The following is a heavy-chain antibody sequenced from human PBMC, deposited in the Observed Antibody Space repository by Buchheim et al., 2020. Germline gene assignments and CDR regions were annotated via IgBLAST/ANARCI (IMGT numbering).Heavy chain of an antibody. CDR1: GGSISSGDYY. CDR3: ARDLFEGTYYYYYGMDV. Sequence: QVQLQESGPGLVKPSQTLSLTCTVSGGSISSGDYYWSWIRPPPGEGLEWIGYIYYSGSTYYNPSLKSRVTISVDTSKNQFLLKLSSVTASDTAVYYCARDLFEGTYYYYYGMDVWGQGTT. V-gene: IGHV4-30-4*01. J-gene: IGHJ6*02. CDR2: IYYSGST. D-gene: IGHD2-21*01.